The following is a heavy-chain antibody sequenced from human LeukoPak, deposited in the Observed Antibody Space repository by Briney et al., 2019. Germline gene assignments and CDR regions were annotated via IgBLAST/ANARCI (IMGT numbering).Heavy chain of an antibody. J-gene: IGHJ6*03. Sequence: ASVRASCKASGYTFTSHGISWVRQAPGQGLEWMGWISAYNGNTNYAQNLQGRVTMTTDTSTNTAYMELRSLRSDDTAVYYCARAPYCTSTSCYAGYYYYYYMDVWGKGTTVTVSS. CDR2: ISAYNGNT. CDR1: GYTFTSHG. V-gene: IGHV1-18*01. D-gene: IGHD2-2*01. CDR3: ARAPYCTSTSCYAGYYYYYYMDV.